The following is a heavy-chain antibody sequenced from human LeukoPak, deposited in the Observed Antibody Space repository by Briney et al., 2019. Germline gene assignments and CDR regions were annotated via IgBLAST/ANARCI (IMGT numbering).Heavy chain of an antibody. V-gene: IGHV3-23*01. CDR2: ISGSGGST. J-gene: IGHJ4*02. Sequence: QPGGSLRLSCAASGFTFSSYAMSWVRQAPGKGLEWVSAISGSGGSTYYADSVKGRFTISRDNSKNTLYLQMNSLRAEDTAVYYCARDRGSGSYPNDFDYWGQGTLVTVSS. D-gene: IGHD3-10*01. CDR3: ARDRGSGSYPNDFDY. CDR1: GFTFSSYA.